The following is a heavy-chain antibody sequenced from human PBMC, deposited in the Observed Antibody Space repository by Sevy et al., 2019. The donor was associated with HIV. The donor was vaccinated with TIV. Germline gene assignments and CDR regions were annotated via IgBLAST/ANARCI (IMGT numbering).Heavy chain of an antibody. J-gene: IGHJ4*02. CDR2: IYYSGST. Sequence: SETLSLTCIVSGGSISSGDYYWSWIRQPPGKGLEWIGYIYYSGSTYYNPSLKSRVTISIDMSKSQFSLKLSSVTAADTAVYYCARDAYSYGYFDYWGQRTLVTVSS. V-gene: IGHV4-30-4*01. CDR1: GGSISSGDYY. CDR3: ARDAYSYGYFDY. D-gene: IGHD5-18*01.